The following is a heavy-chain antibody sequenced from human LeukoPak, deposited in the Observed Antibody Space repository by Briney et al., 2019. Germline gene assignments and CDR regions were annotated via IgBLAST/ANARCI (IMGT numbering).Heavy chain of an antibody. D-gene: IGHD1-26*01. CDR1: GFTFSSYS. J-gene: IGHJ4*02. Sequence: GGSLTLSCAASGFTFSSYSMNWVRQAPGKGLEWVSSISTSSSSIYYADSVKGRFTASRDDAKNSMYLQMNSLRAEDTAVYYCASRSGSYLEVDYWGQGTLVTVSS. V-gene: IGHV3-21*01. CDR3: ASRSGSYLEVDY. CDR2: ISTSSSSI.